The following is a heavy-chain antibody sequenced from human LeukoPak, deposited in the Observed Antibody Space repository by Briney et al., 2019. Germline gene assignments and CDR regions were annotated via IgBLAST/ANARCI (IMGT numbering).Heavy chain of an antibody. Sequence: GGSLRLSCAASGFTFSSYAMSWVRQAPGKGLEWVSAISGSGGSTYYADSVKGRFTTSRDNSKNTLYLQLNSLRAEDTAVYYCAKVITMVVLPDAFDIWGQGTMVTVPS. J-gene: IGHJ3*02. D-gene: IGHD3-22*01. CDR1: GFTFSSYA. CDR2: ISGSGGST. V-gene: IGHV3-23*01. CDR3: AKVITMVVLPDAFDI.